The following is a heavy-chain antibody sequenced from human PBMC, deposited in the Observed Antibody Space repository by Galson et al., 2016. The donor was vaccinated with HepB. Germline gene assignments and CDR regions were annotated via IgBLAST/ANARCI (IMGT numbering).Heavy chain of an antibody. CDR3: ARRTSSWYYFDY. CDR2: IFDTGSP. D-gene: IGHD2-2*01. V-gene: IGHV4-59*08. J-gene: IGHJ4*02. CDR1: NGSITYTY. Sequence: SETLSLTCTVSNGSITYTYWSWIRQPPGGRLEWIGHIFDTGSPNYNPSLKSRVTISVDTSKNQFSLKLSSVTAADTAVYYCARRTSSWYYFDYWGQGTLVTVSS.